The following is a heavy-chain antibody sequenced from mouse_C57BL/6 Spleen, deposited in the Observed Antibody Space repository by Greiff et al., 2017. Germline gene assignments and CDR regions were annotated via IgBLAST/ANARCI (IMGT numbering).Heavy chain of an antibody. V-gene: IGHV1-59*01. Sequence: VQLQQPGAELVRPGTSVKLSCKASGYTFTSYWMHWVKQRPGQGLEWIGVIDPSDSYTNYNQKFKGKATLTVDTSSSTAYMQLSSLTSEDSAVYYRARSEVTTASMDYWGQGTSVTVSS. CDR2: IDPSDSYT. CDR1: GYTFTSYW. CDR3: ARSEVTTASMDY. D-gene: IGHD1-2*01. J-gene: IGHJ4*01.